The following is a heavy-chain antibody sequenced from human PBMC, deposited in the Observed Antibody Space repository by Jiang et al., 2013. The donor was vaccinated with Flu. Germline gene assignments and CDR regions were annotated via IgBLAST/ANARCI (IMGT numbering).Heavy chain of an antibody. D-gene: IGHD6-19*01. CDR2: VKEDGSEK. Sequence: VQLLESGGDLVQPGGSLRLSCAASGFSFNTYSMNWVRQAPGKGLEWVANVKEDGSEKHYVDSVKGRFTISRDNAKNSLYLQMSSLRPEDTAVYYCARSSGWLLRSWGQGTLVTVSS. CDR3: ARSSGWLLRS. CDR1: GFSFNTYS. J-gene: IGHJ5*02. V-gene: IGHV3-7*03.